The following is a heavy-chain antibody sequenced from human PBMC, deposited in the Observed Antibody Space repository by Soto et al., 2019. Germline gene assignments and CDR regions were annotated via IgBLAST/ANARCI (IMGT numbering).Heavy chain of an antibody. CDR3: ARLGGGYGPPGLDY. Sequence: QVQLVQSGAEVKKPGSSVKVSCKASGGTFSSYAISWVRQAPGQVLEWMGGIIPIFGTANYAQKFQGRVTFTGDESKRTASMELSSLRSEETAVYYCARLGGGYGPPGLDYWGQGTLVTVSS. CDR2: IIPIFGTA. D-gene: IGHD3-16*01. CDR1: GGTFSSYA. J-gene: IGHJ4*02. V-gene: IGHV1-69*19.